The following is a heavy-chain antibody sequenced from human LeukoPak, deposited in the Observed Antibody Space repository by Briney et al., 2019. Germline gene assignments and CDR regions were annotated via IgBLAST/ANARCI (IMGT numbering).Heavy chain of an antibody. J-gene: IGHJ1*01. CDR2: IYYSGST. V-gene: IGHV4-39*07. CDR1: GGSISSSSYS. CDR3: ARAAEYFQH. Sequence: SETLSLTCTVSGGSISSSSYSWGWIRQPPGKGLEWIGSIYYSGSTYYNPSLKSRVTMSVDTSKNQFSLKLSSVTAADTAVYYCARAAEYFQHWGQGTLVTVSS.